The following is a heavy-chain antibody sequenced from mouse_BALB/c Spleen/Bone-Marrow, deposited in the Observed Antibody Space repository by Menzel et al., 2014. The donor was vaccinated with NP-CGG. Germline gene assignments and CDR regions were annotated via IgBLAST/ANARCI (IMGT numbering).Heavy chain of an antibody. CDR2: INPDSSTI. D-gene: IGHD1-1*01. CDR3: ARLNYYGNLFV. CDR1: GFDFSRYW. J-gene: IGHJ1*01. V-gene: IGHV4-1*02. Sequence: EVQVVESGGGLVQAGGSLKLSCAASGFDFSRYWMSWVRQAPGKGLEWIGEINPDSSTINYTPSLKDRFIISRDNAKNTLYLQMSKVRSEDTALYYCARLNYYGNLFVWGAGTTVTVSS.